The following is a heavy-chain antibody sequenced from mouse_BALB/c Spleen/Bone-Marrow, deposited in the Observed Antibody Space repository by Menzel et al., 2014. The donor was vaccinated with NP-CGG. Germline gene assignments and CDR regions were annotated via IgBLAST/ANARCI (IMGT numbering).Heavy chain of an antibody. V-gene: IGHV1-7*01. CDR3: ATYYGSGWYFDV. CDR2: INPSTGYT. Sequence: QVQLQQSGAELAKPGASVKMSCKASGYTSTNYWMHWIKQRPGQGLEWIGYINPSTGYTEYNQKFKDKATLTAVKSSSTAYMQLSSLTSEDSAVYYCATYYGSGWYFDVWGAGTTVTVS. D-gene: IGHD1-1*01. J-gene: IGHJ1*01. CDR1: GYTSTNYW.